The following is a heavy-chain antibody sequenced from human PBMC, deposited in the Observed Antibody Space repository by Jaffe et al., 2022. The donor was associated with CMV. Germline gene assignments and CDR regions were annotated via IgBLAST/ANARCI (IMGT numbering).Heavy chain of an antibody. CDR2: IYYSGST. Sequence: QLQLQESGPGLVKPSETLSLTCTVSGGSISSSSYYWGWIRQPPGKGLEWIGSIYYSGSTYYNPSLKSRVTISVDTSKNQFSLKLSSVTAADTAVYYCAAQIGLRFLEWFQTDYWGQGTLVTVSS. CDR1: GGSISSSSYY. CDR3: AAQIGLRFLEWFQTDY. D-gene: IGHD3-3*01. J-gene: IGHJ4*02. V-gene: IGHV4-39*01.